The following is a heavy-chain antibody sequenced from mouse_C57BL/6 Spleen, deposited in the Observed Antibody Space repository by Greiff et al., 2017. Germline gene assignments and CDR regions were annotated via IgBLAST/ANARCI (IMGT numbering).Heavy chain of an antibody. V-gene: IGHV1-61*01. CDR2: IYPSDSET. D-gene: IGHD2-4*01. CDR1: GYTFTSYW. Sequence: VQLQQPGAELVRPGSSVKLSCKASGYTFTSYWMDWVKQRPGQGLEWIGNIYPSDSETHYNQKFKDKATLTVDKSSSTAYMQLSSLTSEDSAVYYCARGDYDSYWYFDVWGTGTTVTVSS. J-gene: IGHJ1*03. CDR3: ARGDYDSYWYFDV.